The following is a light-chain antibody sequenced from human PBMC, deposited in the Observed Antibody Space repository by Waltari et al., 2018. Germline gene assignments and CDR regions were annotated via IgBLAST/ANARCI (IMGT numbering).Light chain of an antibody. CDR1: QDISNY. Sequence: DIQMTQSPSSLSASVGDRVTITCQASQDISNYLNWYQQKPGKAPKLLIYDASNLETGVPSRFSGSGSGTDFTFTISSLQPEDIATYYCQQYDNLPPEFTFGGGTKVEIK. V-gene: IGKV1-33*01. J-gene: IGKJ4*01. CDR2: DAS. CDR3: QQYDNLPPEFT.